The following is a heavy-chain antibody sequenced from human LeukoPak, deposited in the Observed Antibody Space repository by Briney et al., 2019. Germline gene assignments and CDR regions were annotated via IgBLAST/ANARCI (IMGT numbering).Heavy chain of an antibody. D-gene: IGHD1-26*01. CDR2: ISGGAGAT. Sequence: GGSLRLSCAASEFTFSNYTMSCVRQAPGKGLEWVSGISGGAGATYYADSVKGRFTISRDNSKNTLFLQMNNLRAGDTALYYCAKGATTSCNSGLDTWGQGTLVTVSS. CDR1: EFTFSNYT. V-gene: IGHV3-23*01. CDR3: AKGATTSCNSGLDT. J-gene: IGHJ5*02.